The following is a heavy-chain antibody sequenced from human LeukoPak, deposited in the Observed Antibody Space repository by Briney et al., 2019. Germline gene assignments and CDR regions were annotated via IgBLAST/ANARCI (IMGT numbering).Heavy chain of an antibody. V-gene: IGHV4-59*01. J-gene: IGHJ4*02. CDR2: IYYSGST. CDR1: GGSISSYF. Sequence: PSETLSLTCTVSGGSISSYFWSWIRQPPGKGPEWIGYIYYSGSTNYNPSLKSRVTISVDTSKNQFSLKLSSVTAADTAVYYCARGRTPEDYWGQGTLVTVSS. CDR3: ARGRTPEDY.